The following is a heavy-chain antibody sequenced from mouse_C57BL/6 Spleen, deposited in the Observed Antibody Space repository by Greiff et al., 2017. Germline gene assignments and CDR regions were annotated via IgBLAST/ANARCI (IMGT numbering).Heavy chain of an antibody. CDR1: GYTFTSYW. J-gene: IGHJ3*01. CDR2: IYPGSGST. V-gene: IGHV1-55*01. Sequence: QVQLQQPGAELVKPGASVKMSCKASGYTFTSYWITWVKQRPGQGLEWIGDIYPGSGSTNYNEKFKSKATLTVDTSSSTAYMQLSSLTSEDSAVYYCARSRWDYDGGFAYWGQGTLVTVSA. D-gene: IGHD2-4*01. CDR3: ARSRWDYDGGFAY.